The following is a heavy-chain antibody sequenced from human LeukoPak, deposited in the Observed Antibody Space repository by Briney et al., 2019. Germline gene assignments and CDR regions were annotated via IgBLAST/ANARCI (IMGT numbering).Heavy chain of an antibody. CDR3: ARHGSGGVFDY. J-gene: IGHJ4*02. V-gene: IGHV4-59*08. CDR2: IYYSGST. CDR1: GDSISSYY. Sequence: SETLSLTCTVSGDSISSYYWSWIRQTPGRTLEWIGYIYYSGSTTYNHSLKSRVSISVDTSKNQFSLRLSSVTAADTAVYYCARHGSGGVFDYWGQGTLVTVSS. D-gene: IGHD2-15*01.